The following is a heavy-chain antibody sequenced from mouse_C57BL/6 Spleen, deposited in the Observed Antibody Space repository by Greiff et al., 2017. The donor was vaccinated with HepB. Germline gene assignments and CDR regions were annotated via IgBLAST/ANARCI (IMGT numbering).Heavy chain of an antibody. D-gene: IGHD1-1*01. CDR1: GFSLTSYG. CDR3: ANYYLGYFDV. CDR2: IWGDGRT. J-gene: IGHJ1*03. Sequence: VKLVESGPGIVAPSPILSITCTVSGFSLTSYGVSWVRQPPGKGLEWLGVIWGDGRTKYHSALISRLSISKDNSKSQVVLKLNSLQTDDTATYYCANYYLGYFDVWGTGTTVTVSS. V-gene: IGHV2-3*01.